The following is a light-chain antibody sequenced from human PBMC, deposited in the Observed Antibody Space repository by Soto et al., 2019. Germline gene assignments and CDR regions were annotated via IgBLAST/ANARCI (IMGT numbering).Light chain of an antibody. CDR1: QFIGSN. CDR2: DAS. V-gene: IGKV3-15*01. CDR3: QQYNNWPPLT. Sequence: MTQSPVTLSVSPGERATLSCRARQFIGSNLDWYQQKPAQPPRLLIYDASTRATGIPARFSGSGSGTEFTLTISSLQSEDFAVYYCQQYNNWPPLTFGGGTKVDIK. J-gene: IGKJ4*01.